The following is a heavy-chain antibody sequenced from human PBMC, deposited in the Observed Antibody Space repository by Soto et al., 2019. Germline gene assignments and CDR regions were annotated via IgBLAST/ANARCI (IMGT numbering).Heavy chain of an antibody. V-gene: IGHV3-13*01. CDR2: IGTAGDT. Sequence: EVQLVESGGGLVQPGGSLRLSCAASGFTFSSYDMHWVRQATGKGLEWVSAIGTAGDTYYPGSVKGRFTISRENAKNSLYLQMNSLRAGDTAVYYCARGSHTAAGGRTYYYYYMDVWGKGTTVTVSS. J-gene: IGHJ6*03. CDR3: ARGSHTAAGGRTYYYYYMDV. CDR1: GFTFSSYD. D-gene: IGHD6-13*01.